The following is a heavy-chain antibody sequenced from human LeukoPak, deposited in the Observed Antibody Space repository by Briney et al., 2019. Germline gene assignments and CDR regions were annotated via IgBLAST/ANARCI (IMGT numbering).Heavy chain of an antibody. CDR1: GFNFRTYG. CDR3: AKEDGAVVVSTFGD. J-gene: IGHJ4*02. D-gene: IGHD3-22*01. Sequence: GRSLRLSCAASGFNFRTYGMHWVRQAPGKGLEWVAFIQFDESSKNYADSVKGRFTISRDNSKNTVYLQVNSLRAEDTAVYYCAKEDGAVVVSTFGDWGQGTLVTVSS. CDR2: IQFDESSK. V-gene: IGHV3-30*02.